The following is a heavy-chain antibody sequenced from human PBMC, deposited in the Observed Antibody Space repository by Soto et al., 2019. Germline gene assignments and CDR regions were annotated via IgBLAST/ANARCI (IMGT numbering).Heavy chain of an antibody. CDR3: ARGPLSPSGSYFDY. J-gene: IGHJ4*02. D-gene: IGHD1-26*01. CDR1: GGSISSSSYY. CDR2: IYYSGST. V-gene: IGHV4-39*07. Sequence: SETLSLTCTVSGGSISSSSYYWGWIRQPPGKGLEWIGSIYYSGSTYYNPSLKSRVTISVDTSKNQFSLKLSSVTAADTAVYYCARGPLSPSGSYFDYWGQGTLVTVSS.